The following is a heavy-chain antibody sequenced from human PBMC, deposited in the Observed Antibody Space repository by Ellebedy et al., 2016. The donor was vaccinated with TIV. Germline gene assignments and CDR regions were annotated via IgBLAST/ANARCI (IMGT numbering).Heavy chain of an antibody. CDR1: GGSISSGDYY. CDR3: ARVNGDYLFYYFDY. CDR2: IYYSGST. V-gene: IGHV4-30-4*01. Sequence: MPSETLSLTCTVSGGSISSGDYYWSWIRQPPGKGLEWIGYIYYSGSTYYNPSLKSRVTISVDTSKNQFSLKLSSVTAADTAVYYCARVNGDYLFYYFDYWGQGTLVTVSS. J-gene: IGHJ4*02. D-gene: IGHD4-17*01.